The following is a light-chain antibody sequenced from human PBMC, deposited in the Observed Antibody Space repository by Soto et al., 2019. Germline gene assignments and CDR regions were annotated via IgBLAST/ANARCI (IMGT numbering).Light chain of an antibody. CDR3: QQYSSYSRT. Sequence: DIQMTQSPSTLSASVGDRVTITCRASQSISSWLAWYQQKPGKAPNLLIYKASSIESGVPSRFSGSGSGTEFTLTINSLQPDDSATYYCQQYSSYSRTFGQGTKVEIK. J-gene: IGKJ1*01. CDR2: KAS. CDR1: QSISSW. V-gene: IGKV1-5*03.